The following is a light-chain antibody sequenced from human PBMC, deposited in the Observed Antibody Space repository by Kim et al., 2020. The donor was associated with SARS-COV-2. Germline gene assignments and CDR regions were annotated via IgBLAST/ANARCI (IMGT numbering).Light chain of an antibody. J-gene: IGLJ1*01. V-gene: IGLV2-14*03. CDR1: SSDICGYNY. CDR3: SSYTSSSTYV. Sequence: GQSITISCPGSSSDICGYNYVSWYQQHPGKAPKLMSYDVSNRPSGVSNRFSGSKSGNTASLTISGLQAEDEADYFCSSYTSSSTYVFGTGTKVTVL. CDR2: DVS.